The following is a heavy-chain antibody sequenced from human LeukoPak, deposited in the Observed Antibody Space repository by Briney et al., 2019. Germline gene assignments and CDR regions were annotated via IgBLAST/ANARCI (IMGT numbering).Heavy chain of an antibody. CDR2: IYTSGST. CDR1: GGPISSYY. J-gene: IGHJ5*02. Sequence: PSETLSLTCTVSGGPISSYYWSWIRQPAGKGLEWIGHIYTSGSTNYNPSLKSRVTMSVDTSKNQFSLKLSSVTAADTAVYYCARGGTLGNWFDPWGQGTLVTVSS. V-gene: IGHV4-4*07. CDR3: ARGGTLGNWFDP.